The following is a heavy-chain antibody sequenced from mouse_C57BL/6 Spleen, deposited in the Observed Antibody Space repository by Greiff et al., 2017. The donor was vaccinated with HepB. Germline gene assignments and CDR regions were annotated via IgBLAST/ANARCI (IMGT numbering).Heavy chain of an antibody. CDR3: VSRYYGSSYWYFDV. J-gene: IGHJ1*03. CDR1: GFSFNTYA. D-gene: IGHD1-1*01. V-gene: IGHV10-1*01. Sequence: EVQVVESGGGLVQPKGSLKLSCAASGFSFNTYAMNWVRQAPGKGLEWVARIRSKSNNYATYYADSVKDRFTISRDDSESMLYLQMNNLKTEDTAMYYCVSRYYGSSYWYFDVWGTGTTVTVSS. CDR2: IRSKSNNYAT.